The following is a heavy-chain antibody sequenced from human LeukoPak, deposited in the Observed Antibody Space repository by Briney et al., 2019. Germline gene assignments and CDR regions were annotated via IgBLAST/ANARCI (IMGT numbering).Heavy chain of an antibody. CDR1: GGSFSGYY. Sequence: SETLSLTCAVYGGSFSGYYWSWIRQPPGKGLEWVGEINHSGSTNYNPSLKSRVTISVDTSKNQFSLKLSSVTAADTAVYYCARGRVVVVVAATRFRNWFDPWGQGTLVTVSS. D-gene: IGHD2-15*01. CDR3: ARGRVVVVVAATRFRNWFDP. CDR2: INHSGST. J-gene: IGHJ5*02. V-gene: IGHV4-34*01.